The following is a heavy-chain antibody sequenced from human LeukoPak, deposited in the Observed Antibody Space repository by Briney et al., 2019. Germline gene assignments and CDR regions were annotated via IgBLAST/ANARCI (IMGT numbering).Heavy chain of an antibody. V-gene: IGHV3-20*04. Sequence: GGSQRLSCAASGFTFSSYGMSWVRQAPGKGLEWVSGINWNGGSTGYADSVKGRFTISRDNAKNSLYLQMNSLRAEDTALYYCAKDISAYYYDSSGSHLGWFDPWGQGTLVTVSS. CDR2: INWNGGST. CDR1: GFTFSSYG. D-gene: IGHD3-22*01. CDR3: AKDISAYYYDSSGSHLGWFDP. J-gene: IGHJ5*02.